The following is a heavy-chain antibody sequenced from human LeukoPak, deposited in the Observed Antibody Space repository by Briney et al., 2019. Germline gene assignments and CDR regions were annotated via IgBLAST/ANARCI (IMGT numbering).Heavy chain of an antibody. V-gene: IGHV3-53*01. Sequence: GSLRLSCAASGFTVSSNYMSWVRQALGKGLEWVSVIYSGGSTYYADSVKGRFTISRDNSKNTLYLQMNSLRAEDTAVYYCARYCSGGSCNHYYYYGMDVWGQGTTVTVSS. CDR3: ARYCSGGSCNHYYYYGMDV. D-gene: IGHD2-15*01. CDR1: GFTVSSNY. J-gene: IGHJ6*02. CDR2: IYSGGST.